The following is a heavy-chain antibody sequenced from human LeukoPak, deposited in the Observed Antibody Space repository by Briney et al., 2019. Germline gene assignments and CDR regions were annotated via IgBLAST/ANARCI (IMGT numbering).Heavy chain of an antibody. CDR2: ISGSGTHI. D-gene: IGHD1-1*01. Sequence: GGSLRLSCAAYGFTFSSYTMNWVRQAPGKGLEWVSSISGSGTHIYYADSMKGRFTISRDNTKNSLYLYINGLRAEDTAVYYCARETMKYYLDYWGQGSLLTVSS. CDR1: GFTFSSYT. CDR3: ARETMKYYLDY. J-gene: IGHJ4*02. V-gene: IGHV3-21*01.